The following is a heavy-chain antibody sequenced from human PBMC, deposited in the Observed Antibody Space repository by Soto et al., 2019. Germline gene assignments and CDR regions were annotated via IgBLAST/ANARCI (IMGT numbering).Heavy chain of an antibody. CDR1: VSSLCTSGVG. D-gene: IGHD3-3*01. J-gene: IGHJ6*03. CDR2: IYWDDDK. CDR3: AHRGLRFLEWFPPYYYYCMDV. Sequence: QITLKESGPTLVKPTQPLTLTCTFSVSSLCTSGVGVGWIRQPPGKALEWLALIYWDDDKRYSPSLKSRLTITTDTYKNQVVLTMTNMDRVDTATDYCAHRGLRFLEWFPPYYYYCMDVWGKGTTVTVSS. V-gene: IGHV2-5*02.